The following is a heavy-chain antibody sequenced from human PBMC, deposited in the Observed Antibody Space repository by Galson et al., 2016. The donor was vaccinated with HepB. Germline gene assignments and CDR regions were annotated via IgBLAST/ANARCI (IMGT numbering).Heavy chain of an antibody. D-gene: IGHD3-16*02. V-gene: IGHV1-18*01. CDR3: TRVPNYDYVWVSYRYGYYHGMDV. CDR1: GYTFSNYG. Sequence: SVKVSCKASGYTFSNYGITWVRQAPGQGPEWMGWISGYSGNTKYAQKFQARVTMTTDTSTTTAYMELRSLRSDDTAVYYCTRVPNYDYVWVSYRYGYYHGMDVRGQGTTVTVSS. J-gene: IGHJ6*02. CDR2: ISGYSGNT.